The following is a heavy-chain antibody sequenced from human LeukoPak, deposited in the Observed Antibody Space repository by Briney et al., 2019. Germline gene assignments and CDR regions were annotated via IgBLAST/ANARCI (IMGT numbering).Heavy chain of an antibody. Sequence: GGSLRLSCAASGFSFSGYYMTWIRQAPGKGLEWVSYISSSSSYTNYADSVKGRFTISRDNAKNSLYLQMNSLRAEDTAVYYCARRIAVAGAFDYWGQGTLVTVSS. CDR3: ARRIAVAGAFDY. J-gene: IGHJ4*02. CDR2: ISSSSSYT. CDR1: GFSFSGYY. V-gene: IGHV3-11*06. D-gene: IGHD6-19*01.